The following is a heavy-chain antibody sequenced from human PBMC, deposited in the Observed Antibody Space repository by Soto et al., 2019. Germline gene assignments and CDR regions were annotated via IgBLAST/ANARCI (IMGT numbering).Heavy chain of an antibody. CDR1: GGTFSSYA. V-gene: IGHV1-69*13. J-gene: IGHJ4*02. CDR2: IIPIFGTA. CDR3: ARDGGSSGWFDY. D-gene: IGHD6-19*01. Sequence: GASVKVSCKASGGTFSSYAISWVRQAPGQGLEWMGGIIPIFGTANYAQKFQGRVTITADESTSTAYMELSSLRSEDTAVYYCARDGGSSGWFDYWGQGTLVTVSS.